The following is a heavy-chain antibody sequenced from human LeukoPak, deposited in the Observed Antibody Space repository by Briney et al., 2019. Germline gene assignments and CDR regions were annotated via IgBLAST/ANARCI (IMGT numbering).Heavy chain of an antibody. CDR1: GGSISSSNYY. J-gene: IGHJ4*02. Sequence: SETLSLTCTVSGGSISSSNYYWSWIRQPAGKGLEWIGRIYTSGSTNYNPSLKSRVTISVDTSKNQFSLKLSSVTAADTAVLYCARDGSGGGGYFDYWGQGTLVIVSS. CDR2: IYTSGST. D-gene: IGHD6-19*01. CDR3: ARDGSGGGGYFDY. V-gene: IGHV4-61*02.